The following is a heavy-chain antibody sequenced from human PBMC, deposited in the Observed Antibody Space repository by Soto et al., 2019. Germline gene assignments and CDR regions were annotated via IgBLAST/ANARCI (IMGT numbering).Heavy chain of an antibody. V-gene: IGHV3-23*01. D-gene: IGHD2-2*02. J-gene: IGHJ6*02. Sequence: EVQLLQSGGGLVQTGGSLRLSCTASGFTFRAHVMSWVRQAPGKGLEWVSGISGSGSITFYADSVKGRFTISRDNSKDTLYLQMNSLRAADTALYYCARDACSSASCYIPNYGLDVWGLGTTVTVSS. CDR1: GFTFRAHV. CDR3: ARDACSSASCYIPNYGLDV. CDR2: ISGSGSIT.